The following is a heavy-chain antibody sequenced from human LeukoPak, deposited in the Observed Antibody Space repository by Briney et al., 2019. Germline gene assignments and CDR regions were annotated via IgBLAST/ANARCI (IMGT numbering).Heavy chain of an antibody. CDR2: ISGSGAST. Sequence: GGSLRLSCLTSGFTLSTNAMSWVRQAPGKGLEWISGISGSGASTYYADSVKGRFTISRDDSRNTLYLQMNSLRGDDTAVYYCARVDDPDAFDIWGQGTLVTVSS. J-gene: IGHJ3*02. V-gene: IGHV3-23*01. CDR3: ARVDDPDAFDI. CDR1: GFTLSTNA. D-gene: IGHD2-2*03.